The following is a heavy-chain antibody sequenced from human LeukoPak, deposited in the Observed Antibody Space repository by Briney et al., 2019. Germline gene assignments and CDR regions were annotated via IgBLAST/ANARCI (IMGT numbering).Heavy chain of an antibody. J-gene: IGHJ4*02. CDR2: IGNMHRGGHGDA. CDR3: ARRWDRIQYDEYLDY. D-gene: IGHD3-16*01. Sequence: PSETLSLTCSVSGFSISSGHFWAWIRQTPGKGPEWIGSIGNMHRGGHGDAYYNPSLKSRASLSVDTSRNQFSLRLTSVTAADAAIYYCARRWDRIQYDEYLDYWGQGMLVTVSS. V-gene: IGHV4-38-2*01. CDR1: GFSISSGHF.